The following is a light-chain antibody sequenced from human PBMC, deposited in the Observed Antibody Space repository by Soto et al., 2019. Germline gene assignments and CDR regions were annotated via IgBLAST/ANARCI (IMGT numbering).Light chain of an antibody. CDR2: DAS. CDR3: QQYDNLPGT. J-gene: IGKJ2*01. V-gene: IGKV1-33*01. CDR1: QDISNY. Sequence: DIQMTQSPSSQSASVGDRVTITCQASQDISNYLNWYQQKPGKAPKLLIYDASNLETGVPSRFSGSGSGTDFTFTISSLQPEDIATYYCQQYDNLPGTFGQGTKLEIK.